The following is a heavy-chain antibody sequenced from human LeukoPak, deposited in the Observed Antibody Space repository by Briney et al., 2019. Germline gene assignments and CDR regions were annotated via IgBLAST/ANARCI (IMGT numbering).Heavy chain of an antibody. J-gene: IGHJ1*01. CDR3: ARLWGGLTMSRFLDS. V-gene: IGHV3-11*01. Sequence: EGSLRLSCAASGFTLSDYYMSWIRQAPGKGLEWVSYISSSGSTINQADSVKGRFTISRDNTEKSLYLQMNSLRADDSAVYFCARLWGGLTMSRFLDSWGQGTPVTVSS. D-gene: IGHD3-16*01. CDR1: GFTLSDYY. CDR2: ISSSGSTI.